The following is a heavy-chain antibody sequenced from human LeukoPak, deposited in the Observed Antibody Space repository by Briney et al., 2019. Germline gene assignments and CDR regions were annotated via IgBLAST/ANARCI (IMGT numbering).Heavy chain of an antibody. J-gene: IGHJ4*02. CDR2: INHSGST. D-gene: IGHD3-10*01. CDR3: ARHRHYGSGSYYNY. Sequence: SETLSLTCAVYGGSFSGYYWSWIRQPPGKGLEWIGEINHSGSTNYNPSLKSRVTISVDTSKNQFSLKLSSVTAADTAVYYCARHRHYGSGSYYNYWGQGTLVTVSS. CDR1: GGSFSGYY. V-gene: IGHV4-34*01.